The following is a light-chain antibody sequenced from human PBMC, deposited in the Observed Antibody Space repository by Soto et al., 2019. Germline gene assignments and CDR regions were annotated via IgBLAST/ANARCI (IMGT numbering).Light chain of an antibody. J-gene: IGKJ5*01. Sequence: EIVFTQSPATLSISPGERATLSCRASQSVSSCLAWFQQKPGQAPRLLIYDASNRATGIPARFSGSGSETDFTLTISSLEPEDSAVYFCQQRARWVTFGQGTRLEIK. CDR3: QQRARWVT. CDR1: QSVSSC. V-gene: IGKV3-11*01. CDR2: DAS.